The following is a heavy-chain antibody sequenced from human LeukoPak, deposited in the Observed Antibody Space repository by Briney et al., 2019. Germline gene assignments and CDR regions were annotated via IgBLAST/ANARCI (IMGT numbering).Heavy chain of an antibody. Sequence: SETLSLTCTVSGGSISSGGYYWSWIRQHPGKGLEWIGYIYYSGSTYYNPSLKSRVTISVDTSKNQFSLKLSSVTAADTAVYYCARDLVSYDSSGYYSDWGQGTLVTVSS. CDR2: IYYSGST. J-gene: IGHJ4*02. V-gene: IGHV4-31*03. D-gene: IGHD3-22*01. CDR3: ARDLVSYDSSGYYSD. CDR1: GGSISSGGYY.